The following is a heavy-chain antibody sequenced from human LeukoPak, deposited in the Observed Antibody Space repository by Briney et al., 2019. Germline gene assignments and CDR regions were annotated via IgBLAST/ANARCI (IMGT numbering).Heavy chain of an antibody. CDR3: AKADSSSSPGSLDY. CDR2: FYASGST. J-gene: IGHJ4*02. CDR1: GFSVSSNY. V-gene: IGHV3-66*01. D-gene: IGHD6-13*01. Sequence: GGSLRLSCEASGFSVSSNYMSWVRQAPGKGLEWVSVFYASGSTYYTDSVKGRFTISRDISKNSLHLQMNSLRAEDTAVYYCAKADSSSSPGSLDYWGQGTLVTVSS.